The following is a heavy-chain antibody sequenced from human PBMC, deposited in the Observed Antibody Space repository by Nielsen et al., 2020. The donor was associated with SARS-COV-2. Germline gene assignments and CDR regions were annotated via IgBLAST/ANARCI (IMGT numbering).Heavy chain of an antibody. J-gene: IGHJ6*02. CDR1: GFTFSSYE. D-gene: IGHD1-26*01. CDR2: ISGSGGST. CDR3: ANGKELTLDYYYGMDV. Sequence: GESLKISCAASGFTFSSYEMNWVRQAPGKGLEWVSAISGSGGSTYYADSVKGRFTISRDNSKNTLYLQMNSLRAEDTAVYYCANGKELTLDYYYGMDVWGQGTTVTVSS. V-gene: IGHV3-23*01.